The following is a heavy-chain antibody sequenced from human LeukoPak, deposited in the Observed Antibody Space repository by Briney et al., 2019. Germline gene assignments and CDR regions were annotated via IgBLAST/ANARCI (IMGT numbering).Heavy chain of an antibody. V-gene: IGHV3-23*01. J-gene: IGHJ4*02. CDR1: GFTFSNYG. D-gene: IGHD5-24*01. CDR2: ISGSGSDI. CDR3: AKGGGGYNTEDFSDS. Sequence: PGGSLRLSCAASGFTFSNYGMSWVRQAPGKGLEWVSVISGSGSDIVYADSVNGRFTISRDNSKNTLYLQMNNLRAEDTAVYYCAKGGGGYNTEDFSDSWGQGTLVTVSS.